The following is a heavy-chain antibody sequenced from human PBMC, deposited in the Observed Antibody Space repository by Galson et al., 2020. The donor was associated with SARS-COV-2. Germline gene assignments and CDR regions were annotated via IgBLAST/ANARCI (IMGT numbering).Heavy chain of an antibody. J-gene: IGHJ6*02. CDR2: IYSGGST. CDR1: GFTVSSNY. CDR3: ARGGYSYGRNYYYGMDV. Sequence: GESLKISCAASGFTVSSNYMRWVRQAPGKGLEWVSVIYSGGSTYYADSVKGRFTISRHNSKNTLYLQMNSLRAEDTAVYYCARGGYSYGRNYYYGMDVWGQGTTVTVSS. V-gene: IGHV3-53*04. D-gene: IGHD5-18*01.